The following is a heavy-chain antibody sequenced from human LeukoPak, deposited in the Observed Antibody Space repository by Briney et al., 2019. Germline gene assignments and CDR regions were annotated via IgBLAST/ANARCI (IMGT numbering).Heavy chain of an antibody. D-gene: IGHD6-13*01. CDR3: AKDLYSSSWYYFDY. Sequence: PGGSLRLSCAASGFTFDDYAMPWVRQAPGKGLEWVSGISWNSGSIGYADSVKGRFTISRDNAKNSLYLQMNSLRAEDTALYYCAKDLYSSSWYYFDYWGQGTLVTVSS. V-gene: IGHV3-9*01. CDR1: GFTFDDYA. CDR2: ISWNSGSI. J-gene: IGHJ4*02.